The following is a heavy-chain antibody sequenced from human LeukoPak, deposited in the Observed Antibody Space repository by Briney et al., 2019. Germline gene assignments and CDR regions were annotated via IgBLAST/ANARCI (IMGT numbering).Heavy chain of an antibody. V-gene: IGHV3-9*01. D-gene: IGHD3-22*01. CDR1: GFTFDDYA. CDR2: ISWNSGSI. J-gene: IGHJ4*02. CDR3: AKDLEAVVVAGSIFDY. Sequence: QAGGSLRLSCAASGFTFDDYAMHWVRQAPGKGLEWVSGISWNSGSIGYADSVKGRFTISRDNAKNSLYLQMNSLRAEDTALYYCAKDLEAVVVAGSIFDYWGQGTLVTVSS.